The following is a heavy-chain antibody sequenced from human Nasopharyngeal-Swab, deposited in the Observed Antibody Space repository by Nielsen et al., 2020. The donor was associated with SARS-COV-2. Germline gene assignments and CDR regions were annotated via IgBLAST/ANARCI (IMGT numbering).Heavy chain of an antibody. CDR1: GFTFSDRY. J-gene: IGHJ4*02. D-gene: IGHD3-10*02. CDR2: ISSSSTSI. V-gene: IGHV3-11*06. Sequence: GESLKISCAASGFTFSDRYMIWIRQAPGKGLEWISYISSSSTSINYADSVKGRFTISRDNAKNSLYLQINSLRAEDTAVYFCTRDTPAMFAYWGQGTLVTVSS. CDR3: TRDTPAMFAY.